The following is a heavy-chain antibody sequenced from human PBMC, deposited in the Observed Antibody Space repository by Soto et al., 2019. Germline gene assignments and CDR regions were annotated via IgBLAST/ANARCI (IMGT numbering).Heavy chain of an antibody. CDR2: IYYSGST. CDR1: GGSISSSSYY. J-gene: IGHJ6*02. Sequence: SETLSLTRTVSGGSISSSSYYRGWIRQPPGKGLEWIGSIYYSGSTYYNPSLKSRVTISVDTSKNQFSLKLSSVTAADTAVYYCARLAIFGVVTPESYYGMDVWGQGTTVTVSS. V-gene: IGHV4-39*01. D-gene: IGHD3-3*01. CDR3: ARLAIFGVVTPESYYGMDV.